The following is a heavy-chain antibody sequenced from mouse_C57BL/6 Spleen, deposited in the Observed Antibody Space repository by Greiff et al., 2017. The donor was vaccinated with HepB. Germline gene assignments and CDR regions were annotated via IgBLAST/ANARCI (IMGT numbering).Heavy chain of an antibody. J-gene: IGHJ4*01. CDR2: IHPSDSDT. V-gene: IGHV1-74*01. Sequence: QVQLQQPGAELVKPGASVKVSCKASGYTFTSYWMHWVKQRPGQGLEWIGRIHPSDSDTNYNQKFKGKATLTVDKSSSTAYMPLSSLTSADSAVYYCAIDYYGYDAGYAMDYWGQGTSVTVSS. CDR3: AIDYYGYDAGYAMDY. CDR1: GYTFTSYW. D-gene: IGHD2-2*01.